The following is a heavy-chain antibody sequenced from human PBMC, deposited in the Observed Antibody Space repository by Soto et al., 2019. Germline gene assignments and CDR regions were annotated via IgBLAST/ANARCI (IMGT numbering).Heavy chain of an antibody. CDR3: ARDTYYYDSSGYESYGMDV. V-gene: IGHV1-46*01. CDR1: GYTFTGYY. D-gene: IGHD3-22*01. CDR2: INPTSSTT. Sequence: GASVKVSCKAYGYTFTGYYMHWVRQAPGPGLEWMGIINPTSSTTSDAQKFQGRVTMTRDMSTSTVYMELSSLRSDDTAVYYCARDTYYYDSSGYESYGMDVWGQGTTVTVSS. J-gene: IGHJ6*02.